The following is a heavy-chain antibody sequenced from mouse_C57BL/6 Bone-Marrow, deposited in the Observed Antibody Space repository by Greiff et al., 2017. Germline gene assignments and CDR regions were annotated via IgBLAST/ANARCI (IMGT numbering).Heavy chain of an antibody. CDR1: GYAFSSSW. CDR2: IYPGDGDT. V-gene: IGHV1-82*01. J-gene: IGHJ4*01. Sequence: VQLQQSGPELVKPGASVKISCKASGYAFSSSWMNWVKQRPGKGLEWIGRIYPGDGDTNYNGKFKGKATLTADKSSSTAYMQLRRLTSEDSAVYFCARGGMIDAMDYWGQGTSVTVSS. CDR3: ARGGMIDAMDY. D-gene: IGHD2-3*01.